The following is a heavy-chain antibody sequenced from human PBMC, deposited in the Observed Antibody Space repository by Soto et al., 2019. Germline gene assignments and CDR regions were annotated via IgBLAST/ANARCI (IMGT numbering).Heavy chain of an antibody. D-gene: IGHD3-22*01. CDR1: GGSISNYY. V-gene: IGHV4-59*01. Sequence: QVQLQESGPGLVKPSETLSLTRTVSGGSISNYYWTWIRQPPGNELEWIAYINYNGNTNYNPSLKSRVTISVDTAKKQFSLTLTSVTAEDTAVYYCATGRRYYYDDTGPFYFEHWGQGTLVTVSS. J-gene: IGHJ4*02. CDR2: INYNGNT. CDR3: ATGRRYYYDDTGPFYFEH.